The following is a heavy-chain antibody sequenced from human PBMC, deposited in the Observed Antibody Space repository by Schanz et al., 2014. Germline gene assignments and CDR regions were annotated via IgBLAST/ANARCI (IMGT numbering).Heavy chain of an antibody. D-gene: IGHD3-22*01. CDR1: GLTFTSAW. J-gene: IGHJ4*02. CDR2: VSSSSSYT. V-gene: IGHV3-11*05. CDR3: ARPPHDSSGYYPFDY. Sequence: VQLVESGGGLVKPGGSLRLSCATSGLTFTSAWMSWIRQAPGKGLEWVSYVSSSSSYTHYADSVKGRFTISRDNAKNSLYLQMNSLRAEDTAVYYCARPPHDSSGYYPFDYWGQGTLVTVSS.